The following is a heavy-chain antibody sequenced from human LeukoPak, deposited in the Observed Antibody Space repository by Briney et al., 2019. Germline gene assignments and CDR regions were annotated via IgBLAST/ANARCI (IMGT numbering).Heavy chain of an antibody. CDR2: IRYDGTNT. J-gene: IGHJ4*02. CDR3: AREKDSSSLGNSFDY. CDR1: GFSFSDYD. Sequence: PGGSLRLSCAASGFSFSDYDMHWVRQAPGKGLEWVTFIRYDGTNTYADSVKGRFTISRDNAKDSLYLQMNSLRAEDTALYYCAREKDSSSLGNSFDYWGQGTLVTVSS. D-gene: IGHD6-6*01. V-gene: IGHV3-30*02.